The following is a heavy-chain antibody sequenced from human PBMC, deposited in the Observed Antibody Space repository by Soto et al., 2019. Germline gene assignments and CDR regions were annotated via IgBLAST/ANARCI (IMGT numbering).Heavy chain of an antibody. CDR3: ARDSRVDSSGYTQTNWFDP. D-gene: IGHD3-22*01. Sequence: PSETLSLTCTVSGGSISSGDYYWRWIRQPPGKGLEWIGYIYYSGSTYYNPSLKSRVTISVDTSKNQFSLKLSSVTAADTAVYYCARDSRVDSSGYTQTNWFDPWGQGTLVTVSS. CDR2: IYYSGST. V-gene: IGHV4-30-4*01. CDR1: GGSISSGDYY. J-gene: IGHJ5*02.